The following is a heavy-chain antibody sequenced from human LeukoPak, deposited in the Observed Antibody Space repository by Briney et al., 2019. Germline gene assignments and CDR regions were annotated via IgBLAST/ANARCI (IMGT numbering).Heavy chain of an antibody. D-gene: IGHD6-6*01. V-gene: IGHV4-4*07. CDR1: GGSISSYY. CDR3: ARVVFNGRFDSSSSGRGSNWFDP. CDR2: IYTSGST. Sequence: SETLSLTCTGSGGSISSYYWSWIRQPAGKGLESIGRIYTSGSTNYNPSLKSRVTMSVDTSKNQFSLKLSSVTAADTAVYYCARVVFNGRFDSSSSGRGSNWFDPWGQGTLVTVSS. J-gene: IGHJ5*02.